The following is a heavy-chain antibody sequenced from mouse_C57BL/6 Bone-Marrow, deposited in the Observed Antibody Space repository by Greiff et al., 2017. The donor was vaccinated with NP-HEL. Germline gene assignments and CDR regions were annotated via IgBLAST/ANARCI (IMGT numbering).Heavy chain of an antibody. V-gene: IGHV1-52*01. Sequence: VQLQQPGAELVRPGSSVKLSCKASGYTFTSYWMHWVKQRPIQGLEWIGNIDPSDSETHYNQKFKDKATLTVDKSSSTAYMQLSSLTSEDSAVYYCARRLTGTRAMDYWGQGTSVTVSS. CDR3: ARRLTGTRAMDY. D-gene: IGHD4-1*01. J-gene: IGHJ4*01. CDR2: IDPSDSET. CDR1: GYTFTSYW.